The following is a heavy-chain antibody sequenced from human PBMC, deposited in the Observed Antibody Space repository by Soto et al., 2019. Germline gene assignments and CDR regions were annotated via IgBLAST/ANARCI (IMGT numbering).Heavy chain of an antibody. CDR1: GFTFSSFY. Sequence: QVQLVESGGGVVKPGGSLSLSCAASGFTFSSFYMSWVRQAPGKGLEWVSYISNTGSFTNYADSVKGRFTVYRDNAKNSLYLQRNGLRAEDTAIYYCVRDHIIRDLNSYDSGSSDGAVQDIDYWGQGTLVSVSS. D-gene: IGHD3-10*01. CDR3: VRDHIIRDLNSYDSGSSDGAVQDIDY. J-gene: IGHJ4*02. V-gene: IGHV3-11*05. CDR2: ISNTGSFT.